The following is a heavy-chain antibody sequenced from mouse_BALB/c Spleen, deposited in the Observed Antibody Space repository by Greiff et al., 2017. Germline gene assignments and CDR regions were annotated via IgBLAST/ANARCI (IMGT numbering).Heavy chain of an antibody. D-gene: IGHD1-2*01. CDR3: ARRGHHYYGPYAMDY. CDR2: IYPGSGST. CDR1: GYTFTDYV. V-gene: IGHV1-77*01. J-gene: IGHJ4*01. Sequence: QVQLKQSGPELVKPGASVKMSCKASGYTFTDYVISWVKQRTGQGLEWIGEIYPGSGSTYYNEKFKGKATLTADKSSNTAYMQLSSLTSEDSAVYFCARRGHHYYGPYAMDYWGQGTSVTVSS.